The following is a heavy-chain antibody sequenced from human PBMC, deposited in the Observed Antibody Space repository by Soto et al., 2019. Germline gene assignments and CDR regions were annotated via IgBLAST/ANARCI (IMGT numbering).Heavy chain of an antibody. CDR1: GFTFSSYG. CDR2: IWYDGSNK. CDR3: ASSVIAAAGQGFDP. Sequence: GGSLRLSCAASGFTFSSYGMHWVRQAPGKGLEWVAVIWYDGSNKYYADSVKGRFTISRDNSKNTLYLQMNSLRAEDTAVYYCASSVIAAAGQGFDPWGQGTLVTVSS. D-gene: IGHD6-13*01. J-gene: IGHJ5*02. V-gene: IGHV3-33*01.